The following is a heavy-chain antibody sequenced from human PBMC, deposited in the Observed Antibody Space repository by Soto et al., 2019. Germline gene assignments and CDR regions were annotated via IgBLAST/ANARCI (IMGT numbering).Heavy chain of an antibody. V-gene: IGHV3-30-3*01. CDR2: ISYDGSNK. J-gene: IGHJ2*01. CDR3: ARDPLWGTAMVLWYFDL. CDR1: GFTFSSYA. D-gene: IGHD5-18*01. Sequence: QVQLVESGGGVVQPGRSLRLSCAASGFTFSSYAMHWVRQAPGKGLEWVAVISYDGSNKYYEDYVKGLFTISRDNSKNTLYLQMNSLRAEDTAVYYCARDPLWGTAMVLWYFDLWGRGTLVTVSS.